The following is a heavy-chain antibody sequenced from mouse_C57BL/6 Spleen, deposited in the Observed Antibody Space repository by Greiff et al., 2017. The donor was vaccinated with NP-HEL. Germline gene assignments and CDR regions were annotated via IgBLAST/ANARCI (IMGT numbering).Heavy chain of an antibody. J-gene: IGHJ3*01. Sequence: VQLQQSGGGLVKPGGSLKLSCAASGFTFSNYAMSWVRQTPEKGLEWVATISHGGSYTYYPDNVQGRFTISRDNAKNNLYLQMSHLKSEDTAMYYCARVYDGYYGFAYWGQGTLVTVSA. V-gene: IGHV5-4*01. D-gene: IGHD2-3*01. CDR1: GFTFSNYA. CDR2: ISHGGSYT. CDR3: ARVYDGYYGFAY.